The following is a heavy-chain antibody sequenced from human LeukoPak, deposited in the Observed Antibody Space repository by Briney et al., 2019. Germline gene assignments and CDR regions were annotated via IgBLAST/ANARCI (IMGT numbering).Heavy chain of an antibody. D-gene: IGHD6-19*01. CDR3: ARGQWLAPRGFDP. Sequence: GSLRLSCAASGFTFSSYAMSWVRQPPGKGLEWIGEINHSGSTNYNPSLKSRVTISVDTSKNQFSLKLSSVTAADTAVYYCARGQWLAPRGFDPWGQGTLVTVSS. J-gene: IGHJ5*02. CDR2: INHSGST. CDR1: GFTFSSYA. V-gene: IGHV4-34*01.